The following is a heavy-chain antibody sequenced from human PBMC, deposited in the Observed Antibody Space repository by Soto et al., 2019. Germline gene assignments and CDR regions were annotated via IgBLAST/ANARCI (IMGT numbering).Heavy chain of an antibody. CDR2: ISGSGGST. CDR1: GFTFSSYA. CDR3: AKDTPQTHVSPLLTPFYYYYGMAV. J-gene: IGHJ6*02. V-gene: IGHV3-23*01. Sequence: PGGSLRLSCAASGFTFSSYAMSWVRQAPGKGLEWVSAISGSGGSTYYADSVKGRFTISRDNSKNTLYLQVNSLRAEDTAVYYCAKDTPQTHVSPLLTPFYYYYGMAVWGQGTTVTVSS.